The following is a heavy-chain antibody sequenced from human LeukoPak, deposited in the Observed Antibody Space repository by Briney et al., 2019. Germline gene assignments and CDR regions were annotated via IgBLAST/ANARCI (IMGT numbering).Heavy chain of an antibody. CDR3: ARDLAVAGLDY. Sequence: SETLSLTCTVSGGSISSYYWSWIRQPPGKGLEWVGYIYYSGSTNYNPSLKSRVTISVDTSKNQFSLKLSSVTAADTAVYYCARDLAVAGLDYWGQGTLVTVSS. D-gene: IGHD6-19*01. CDR1: GGSISSYY. V-gene: IGHV4-59*01. J-gene: IGHJ4*02. CDR2: IYYSGST.